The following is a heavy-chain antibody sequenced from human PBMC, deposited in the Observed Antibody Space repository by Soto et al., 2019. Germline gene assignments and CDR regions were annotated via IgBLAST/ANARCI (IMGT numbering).Heavy chain of an antibody. D-gene: IGHD6-13*01. V-gene: IGHV3-7*01. CDR3: ARRAAVVGLDY. CDR2: IKKDGSEK. Sequence: EVQLVESGGGFVQPGGSLRLSCSASEFSFSDYWMTWVRQAPGKGLEWVASIKKDGSEKSYVDSVKGRFTISRDNAKNSLYLHMSSLRDEDTAVYYCARRAAVVGLDYWGPGGLVTVSS. J-gene: IGHJ4*02. CDR1: EFSFSDYW.